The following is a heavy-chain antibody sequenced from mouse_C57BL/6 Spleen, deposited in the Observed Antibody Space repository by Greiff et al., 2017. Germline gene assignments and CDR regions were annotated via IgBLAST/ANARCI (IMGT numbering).Heavy chain of an antibody. J-gene: IGHJ1*03. CDR2: IDPSDSYT. V-gene: IGHV1-69*01. D-gene: IGHD1-1*01. CDR1: GYTFTSYW. Sequence: QVQLQQPGAELVMPGASVKLSCKASGYTFTSYWMHWVKQRPGQGLEWIGEIDPSDSYTNYNQKFKGKSTLTVDKSSSTAYMQLSSLTSEDSAVXYCARSPCYYGSTYWYFDVGGTGTTVTVSS. CDR3: ARSPCYYGSTYWYFDV.